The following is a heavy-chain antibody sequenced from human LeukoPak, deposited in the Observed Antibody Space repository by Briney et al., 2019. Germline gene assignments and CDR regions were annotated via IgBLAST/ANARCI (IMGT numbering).Heavy chain of an antibody. J-gene: IGHJ6*04. Sequence: KPGGSLRLSCAASGFTLNTYTMNWVRQAPGKGLEWVSSISSSNSYIYYADSVKGRFTISRDNAKNSLYLQMNSLRAEDTAVYYCAELGITMIGGVWGKGTTVTISS. D-gene: IGHD3-10*02. CDR1: GFTLNTYT. CDR3: AELGITMIGGV. V-gene: IGHV3-21*01. CDR2: ISSSNSYI.